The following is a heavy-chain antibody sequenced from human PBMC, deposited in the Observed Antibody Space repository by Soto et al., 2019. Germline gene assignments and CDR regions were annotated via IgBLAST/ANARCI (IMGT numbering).Heavy chain of an antibody. CDR2: IDPKSGDT. V-gene: IGHV1-2*02. J-gene: IGHJ4*02. CDR1: GYTFTGYY. Sequence: ASVKVSCKASGYTFTGYYIHWVRQAPGQGLEWMGWIDPKSGDTDYVQKFQGRVAMTRDTSIRTAYMEMSRLRSDNDTAVYYCARDGGAYCSRTSFQAVFDYWGQGTLVTVSS. D-gene: IGHD2-2*01. CDR3: ARDGGAYCSRTSFQAVFDY.